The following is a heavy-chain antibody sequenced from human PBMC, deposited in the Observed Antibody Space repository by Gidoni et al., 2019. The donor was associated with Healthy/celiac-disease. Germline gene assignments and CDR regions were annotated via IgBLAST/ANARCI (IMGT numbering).Heavy chain of an antibody. CDR1: GGTFSSYA. V-gene: IGHV1-69*01. Sequence: QVQLVQSGAEVKKPGSSVKVACKASGGTFSSYAISWVRQAPGQGLEWMGGIIPIFGTANYAQKFQGRVTITADESTSTAYMELSSLRSEDTAVYYCARSRDWSVPYCSSTSCYYYGMDVWGQGTTVTVSS. D-gene: IGHD2-2*01. CDR3: ARSRDWSVPYCSSTSCYYYGMDV. CDR2: IIPIFGTA. J-gene: IGHJ6*02.